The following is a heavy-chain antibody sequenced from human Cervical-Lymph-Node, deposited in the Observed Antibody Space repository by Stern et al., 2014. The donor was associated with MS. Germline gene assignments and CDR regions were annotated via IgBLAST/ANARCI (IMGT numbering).Heavy chain of an antibody. CDR1: GFTFRSYS. CDR2: ISSSSSYI. D-gene: IGHD3-22*01. V-gene: IGHV3-21*01. Sequence: EVHLVESGGGLVKPGGSLRLSCAASGFTFRSYSMNWVRQAPGKGLEWVSSISSSSSYIYYADSVKGRFTISRDNAKNSLFLQMNSLRAEDTAVYYCARYQYYYDSSGFDYWGQGTLVTVSS. J-gene: IGHJ4*02. CDR3: ARYQYYYDSSGFDY.